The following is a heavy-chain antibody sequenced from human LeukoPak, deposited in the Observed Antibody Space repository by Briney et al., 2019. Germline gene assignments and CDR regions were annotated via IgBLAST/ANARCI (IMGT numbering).Heavy chain of an antibody. J-gene: IGHJ3*02. CDR3: ARDSGRFDVFDI. V-gene: IGHV3-53*01. D-gene: IGHD3-10*01. CDR1: GFTVSTNY. Sequence: GGSLRLSCAASGFTVSTNYMSWARQAPGKGLEWVSVIYSDGRTYYADSVKGRFTISRDNSKNTLYLQLNSLRAEDTAGYYCARDSGRFDVFDIWGQGTMVTVSS. CDR2: IYSDGRT.